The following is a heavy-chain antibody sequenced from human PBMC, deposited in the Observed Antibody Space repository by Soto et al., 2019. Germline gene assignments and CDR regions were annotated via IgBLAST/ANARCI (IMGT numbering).Heavy chain of an antibody. CDR1: GFTFSSYW. J-gene: IGHJ4*02. D-gene: IGHD3-10*01. Sequence: EVQLVESGGGLVQPGGSLRLSCAASGFTFSSYWMSWVRQAPGKGLEWVANIKQDGSEKYYVDSVKGRFTISRDNAKTSLYLQMNSLRAEDTAVYYCARDHRGVTDYFDYWGQGTLVTVSS. CDR3: ARDHRGVTDYFDY. CDR2: IKQDGSEK. V-gene: IGHV3-7*01.